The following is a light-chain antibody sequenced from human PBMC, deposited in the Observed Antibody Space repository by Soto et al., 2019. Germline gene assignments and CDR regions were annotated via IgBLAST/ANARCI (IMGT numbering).Light chain of an antibody. V-gene: IGLV8-61*01. CDR2: STN. Sequence: QTVVTQEPSFSVSPGGTATLTCGLSSGSVSTTKYPSWYQQTPGQAPRTLIYSTNSRSSGVPDRFSGSILGNKAALTITGAQADDESDYYCVLYMGSGIWVFGGGTKVTVL. CDR3: VLYMGSGIWV. CDR1: SGSVSTTKY. J-gene: IGLJ3*02.